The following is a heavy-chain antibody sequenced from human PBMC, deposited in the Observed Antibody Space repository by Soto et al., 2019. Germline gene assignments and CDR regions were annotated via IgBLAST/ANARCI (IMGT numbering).Heavy chain of an antibody. CDR1: GFIFSSYA. Sequence: QVQLVESGGGVVQPGRSLRLSCAASGFIFSSYAMHWVRQAPGKGLEWVAVISDDGITKYYAVSVKGRFTISRDNSKNTLYLQMYSLSADDTAVYYCTRADLTVTLSVFDPWGQGTLVTVSS. CDR2: ISDDGITK. CDR3: TRADLTVTLSVFDP. J-gene: IGHJ5*02. V-gene: IGHV3-30-3*01. D-gene: IGHD4-17*01.